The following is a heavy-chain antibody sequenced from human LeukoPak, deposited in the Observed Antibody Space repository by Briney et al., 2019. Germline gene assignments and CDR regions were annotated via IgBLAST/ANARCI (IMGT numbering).Heavy chain of an antibody. Sequence: GASVKVSCKASGYTFTGYYMHWVRQAPGQGLEWMGWINPNSGGTNYAQKFQGRVTMTRDTSISTAYMELSRLRSDDTAVYYCARAGPPTVTINSPAVRYYYYYYYMDVWGKGTTVTISS. D-gene: IGHD4-17*01. CDR1: GYTFTGYY. CDR2: INPNSGGT. V-gene: IGHV1-2*02. J-gene: IGHJ6*03. CDR3: ARAGPPTVTINSPAVRYYYYYYYMDV.